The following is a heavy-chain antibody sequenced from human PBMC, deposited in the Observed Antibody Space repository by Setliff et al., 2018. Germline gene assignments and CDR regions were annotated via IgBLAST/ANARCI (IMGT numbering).Heavy chain of an antibody. CDR2: INTNTGNP. V-gene: IGHV7-4-1*02. D-gene: IGHD2-15*01. CDR1: GGGLNNYA. J-gene: IGHJ4*02. CDR3: ARPSGYCSGGSCYPPDY. Sequence: GASVKVSCKASGGGLNNYAVAWVRQAPGQGLEWMGWINTNTGNPTYAQGFTGRFVFSLDTSVSTAYLQISSLKAEDTAVYYCARPSGYCSGGSCYPPDYWGQGTLVTVSS.